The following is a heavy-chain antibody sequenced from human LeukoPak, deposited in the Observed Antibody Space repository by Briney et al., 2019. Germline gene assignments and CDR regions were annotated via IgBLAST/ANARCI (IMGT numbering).Heavy chain of an antibody. CDR1: GSTFSSYW. CDR2: IKQDGSEK. V-gene: IGHV3-7*01. CDR3: ARVRFGDY. D-gene: IGHD3-10*01. Sequence: QPGGSLRLSCAASGSTFSSYWMTWVRQAPGKGMEWVANIKQDGSEKYYMDSVKGRFTISRDNAKNSLYQQMNSLRAEDAAVYYCARVRFGDYWGQGTLVTVSS. J-gene: IGHJ4*02.